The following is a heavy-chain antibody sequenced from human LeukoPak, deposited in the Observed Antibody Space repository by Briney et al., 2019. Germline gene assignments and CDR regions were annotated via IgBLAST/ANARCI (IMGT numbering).Heavy chain of an antibody. V-gene: IGHV3-11*05. J-gene: IGHJ5*01. Sequence: GGSLRLSCAASGFTFSDYYMSWIRQAPGKGLEWVSFISSSGSYTMSAGSVKGRFTISRDNAKNSLYLQMNSLRAEDTGVYYCAKDDRQVLWFGELDSWGQGTLVTVSS. CDR1: GFTFSDYY. D-gene: IGHD3-10*01. CDR3: AKDDRQVLWFGELDS. CDR2: ISSSGSYT.